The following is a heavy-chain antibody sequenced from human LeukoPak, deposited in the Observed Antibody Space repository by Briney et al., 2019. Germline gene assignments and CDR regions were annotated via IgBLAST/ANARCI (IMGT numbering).Heavy chain of an antibody. CDR1: GYTFTSYG. J-gene: IGHJ6*02. CDR2: ISAYNGNT. D-gene: IGHD6-13*01. Sequence: ASVKVSCKASGYTFTSYGISWVRQAPGQGLEWMGWISAYNGNTNYAQKLQGRVTMTTDTSTSTAYMELRSLRSDDTAVYYCARDITSSSWYEFVYYYYGMDVWGQGTTVTVSS. V-gene: IGHV1-18*01. CDR3: ARDITSSSWYEFVYYYYGMDV.